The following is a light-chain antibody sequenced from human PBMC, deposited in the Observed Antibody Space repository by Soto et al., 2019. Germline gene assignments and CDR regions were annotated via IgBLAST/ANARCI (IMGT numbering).Light chain of an antibody. CDR1: QTVNGN. CDR3: QQRSNWPPIT. J-gene: IGKJ5*01. V-gene: IGKV3-11*01. CDR2: DAS. Sequence: EIVMTQSQATLSVSPLEGATLXGRTSQTVNGNLAWYQQKPGQAPRLLIYDASNRATGIPARFSGSGSGTDFTLTISSLEPEDFAVYYCQQRSNWPPITFGQGTRLEIK.